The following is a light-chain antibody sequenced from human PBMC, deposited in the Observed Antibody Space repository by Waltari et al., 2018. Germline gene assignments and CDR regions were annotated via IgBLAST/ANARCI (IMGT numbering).Light chain of an antibody. Sequence: QSVLTPPPSASGTPGQRVTISCSGRSATIGRNYVYRYQPLPGTAPRLLIYRDDKRPSGVSDRFSGSKSGTSASLTISGLRSDDDAEYYCAAWDTSRTAFFVFGSGTKVTVL. CDR3: AAWDTSRTAFFV. J-gene: IGLJ1*01. CDR1: SATIGRNY. CDR2: RDD. V-gene: IGLV1-47*01.